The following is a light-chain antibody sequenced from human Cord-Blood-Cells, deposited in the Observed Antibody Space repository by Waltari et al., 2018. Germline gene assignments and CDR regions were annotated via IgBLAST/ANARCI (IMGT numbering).Light chain of an antibody. J-gene: IGKJ2*01. CDR3: QQYDNLPYT. CDR1: QDISNY. Sequence: DIQMTQSPSSLSASVGDRVTITCQASQDISNYLNWYQQKPGKAPKLLIYDASNLETGVPSRFSGSVSGTEFTFTISSLQPEDIATYYCQQYDNLPYTFGQGTKLEIK. V-gene: IGKV1-33*01. CDR2: DAS.